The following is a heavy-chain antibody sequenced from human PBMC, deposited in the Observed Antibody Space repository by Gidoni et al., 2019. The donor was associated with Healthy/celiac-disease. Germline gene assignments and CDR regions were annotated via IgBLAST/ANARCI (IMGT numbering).Heavy chain of an antibody. CDR2: SYHSGST. J-gene: IGHJ5*02. D-gene: IGHD1-26*01. CDR3: ARVKLHQWELVVWFDP. Sequence: QVQLPESGPGLVKPSETLSLPCTVSGYSISSGYYWGWSRQPPGKGLEWIGSSYHSGSTYYNPSLKSRVTISVDTSKNQFALKLSSVTAADTAVYYCARVKLHQWELVVWFDPWGQGTLVTVSS. CDR1: GYSISSGYY. V-gene: IGHV4-38-2*02.